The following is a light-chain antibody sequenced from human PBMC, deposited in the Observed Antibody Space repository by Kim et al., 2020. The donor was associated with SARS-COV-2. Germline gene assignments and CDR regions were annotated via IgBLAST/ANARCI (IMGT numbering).Light chain of an antibody. J-gene: IGLJ2*01. V-gene: IGLV3-19*01. CDR1: SLRTDY. Sequence: AFGQTVRITGQGDSLRTDYASWYQQKPGQAPILVIYGKNNRPSGIPDRFSGSSSGNTASLTVTGAQAVDEADYYCNSRDNSGDHVVFGGGTQLTVL. CDR2: GKN. CDR3: NSRDNSGDHVV.